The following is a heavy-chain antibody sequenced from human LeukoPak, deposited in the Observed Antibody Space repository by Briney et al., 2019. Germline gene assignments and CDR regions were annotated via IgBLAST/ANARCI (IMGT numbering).Heavy chain of an antibody. CDR1: GLTYRNYY. V-gene: IGHV3-11*03. CDR2: ISDDGSYA. J-gene: IGHJ4*02. Sequence: GGSLRLSCAASGLTYRNYYFSWVRQAPGKGLEWISYISDDGSYANYADSVRGRFTTSRDNAKNSLFLQMNSLRVEDTAVYYCARTTGRGPGGHFDYWGQGTLVTVSS. CDR3: ARTTGRGPGGHFDY. D-gene: IGHD1-1*01.